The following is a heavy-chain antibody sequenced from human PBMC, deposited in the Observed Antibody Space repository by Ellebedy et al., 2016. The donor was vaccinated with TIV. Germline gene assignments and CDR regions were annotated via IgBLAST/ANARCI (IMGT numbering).Heavy chain of an antibody. Sequence: MPGGSLRLSCTVPGCAITSNSYYWGWTRQLPGMGLGWTGCNYYSGSTYYNPSLKSRVTISLDTSKNQFSLELSSVTAADTAVYSCASLCSSTSCYRPNLDYWGQGTLVTVSS. V-gene: IGHV4-39*07. CDR1: GCAITSNSYY. CDR3: ASLCSSTSCYRPNLDY. J-gene: IGHJ4*02. D-gene: IGHD2-2*02. CDR2: NYYSGST.